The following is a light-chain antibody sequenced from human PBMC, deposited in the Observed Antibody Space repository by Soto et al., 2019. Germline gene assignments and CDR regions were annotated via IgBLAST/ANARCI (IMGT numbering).Light chain of an antibody. CDR3: QQTYSTPWT. V-gene: IGKV1-39*01. Sequence: DIQMTQSPSSLSSSVGDRVTITCRASQNIDSYLNWYQQRPGKAPKLLIHDASSLQSGVPSRFSGSGSGTDGAITINSLKTEDGSTIYCQQTYSTPWTFGQGTKVDIK. J-gene: IGKJ1*01. CDR2: DAS. CDR1: QNIDSY.